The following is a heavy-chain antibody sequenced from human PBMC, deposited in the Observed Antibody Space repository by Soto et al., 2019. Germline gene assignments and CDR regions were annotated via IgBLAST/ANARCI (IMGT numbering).Heavy chain of an antibody. CDR3: ARSSYCSGGSCYSLFDY. V-gene: IGHV3-7*01. Sequence: PGGSLRLSCAASGFTFSNYWMSWVRQAPGKGLEWVAIIKPDGSKKYYVDSVKGRFTISRDNSKNTLYLQMNSLRAEDTAVYYCARSSYCSGGSCYSLFDYWGQGTLVTVSS. J-gene: IGHJ4*02. CDR2: IKPDGSKK. CDR1: GFTFSNYW. D-gene: IGHD2-15*01.